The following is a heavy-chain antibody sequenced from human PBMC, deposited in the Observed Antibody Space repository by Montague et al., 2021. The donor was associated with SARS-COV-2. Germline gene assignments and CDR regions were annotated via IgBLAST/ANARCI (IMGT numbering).Heavy chain of an antibody. V-gene: IGHV2-70*11. D-gene: IGHD3-10*01. CDR1: GFSLTTDGMC. J-gene: IGHJ5*02. CDR2: LNWDDDK. CDR3: ARNGVEPRGSGRYYSGNWLDP. Sequence: PALVKPTQTLTLTCTFSGFSLTTDGMCVSWVPQPPGKALDWLAGLNWDDDKYYSTSLKTRLTIANDPSKNHVVLRMTNMDPADTATYYCARNGVEPRGSGRYYSGNWLDPWGQGTLVTVSS.